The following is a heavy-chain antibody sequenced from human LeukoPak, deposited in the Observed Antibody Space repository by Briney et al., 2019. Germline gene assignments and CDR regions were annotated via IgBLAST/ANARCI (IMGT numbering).Heavy chain of an antibody. V-gene: IGHV1-46*01. J-gene: IGHJ4*02. CDR1: GYTFISYY. CDR2: INPSVGTT. D-gene: IGHD1-14*01. Sequence: ASVKVSCKASGYTFISYYMHWVRQAPGQGLEWMGIINPSVGTTSYEQKFQGRVTMTTDTSTSTVYMELSSLRSEDTAVYYCARVAPYNLSRVGFDYWGQGTLVIVSS. CDR3: ARVAPYNLSRVGFDY.